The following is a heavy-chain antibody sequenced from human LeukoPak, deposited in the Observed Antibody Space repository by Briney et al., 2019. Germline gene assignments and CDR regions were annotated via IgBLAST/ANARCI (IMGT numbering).Heavy chain of an antibody. V-gene: IGHV4-38-2*02. D-gene: IGHD3-22*01. CDR2: IYHSGST. J-gene: IGHJ3*02. CDR1: GYSISSGYY. Sequence: PSETLSLTCTVSGYSISSGYYWGWIRQPPGKGLEWIGSIYHSGSTYYNPSLKSRVTMSVDTSKNQFSLKLSSVTAADTAVYYCARAHVWYYDSSGYSFDAFDIWGQGTMVTVSS. CDR3: ARAHVWYYDSSGYSFDAFDI.